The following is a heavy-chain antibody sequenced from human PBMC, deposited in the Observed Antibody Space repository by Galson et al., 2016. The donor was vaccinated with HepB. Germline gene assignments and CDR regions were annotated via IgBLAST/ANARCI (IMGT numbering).Heavy chain of an antibody. Sequence: SLRLSCAGSGFSFSSYGMNWVRQAPGKGLEGISYMSSGSSTMYYADSVKGRFTVSRDNAKKSLYLEMNGLRAEDTAVYYCARRYSGALGYWGQGTLVIVPS. CDR1: GFSFSSYG. V-gene: IGHV3-48*01. CDR2: MSSGSSTM. D-gene: IGHD5-12*01. CDR3: ARRYSGALGY. J-gene: IGHJ4*02.